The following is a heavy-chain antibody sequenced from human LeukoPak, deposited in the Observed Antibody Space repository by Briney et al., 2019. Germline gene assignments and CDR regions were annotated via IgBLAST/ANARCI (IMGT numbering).Heavy chain of an antibody. J-gene: IGHJ4*02. V-gene: IGHV4-34*01. Sequence: PSETLSLTCAVYGGSLSGYYWSWIRQPPGKGLEWIGEINHSGSTNYNPSLKSRVTISVDTSKNQFSLKLSSVTAADTAVYYCARKQQLDYYFDYWGQGTLVTVSS. CDR1: GGSLSGYY. CDR3: ARKQQLDYYFDY. CDR2: INHSGST. D-gene: IGHD6-13*01.